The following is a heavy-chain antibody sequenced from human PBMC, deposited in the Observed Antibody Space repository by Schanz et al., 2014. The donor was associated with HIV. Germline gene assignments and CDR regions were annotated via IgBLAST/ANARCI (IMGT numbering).Heavy chain of an antibody. CDR3: AKTSITLGMDV. CDR1: GFTFSSHA. Sequence: VQLVESGGGVVQPGRSLRLSCAVSGFTFSSHAMTWVRQAPGKGLEWVSGISISGETTYYADSVKGRFTISRDNSKNTLYLQMNSLRAEDTAIYYCAKTSITLGMDVWGPGTSVTVSS. CDR2: ISISGETT. J-gene: IGHJ6*02. D-gene: IGHD1-20*01. V-gene: IGHV3-23*04.